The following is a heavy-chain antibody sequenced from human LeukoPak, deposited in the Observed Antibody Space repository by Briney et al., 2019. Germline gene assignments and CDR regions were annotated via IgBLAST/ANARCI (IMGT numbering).Heavy chain of an antibody. CDR1: GFTFSSYA. CDR3: ARDRGLGAFDY. V-gene: IGHV3-30*01. CDR2: ISHDGSNK. Sequence: GRSLRLSCAASGFTFSSYAMHWVRQAPGKGLEWVAVISHDGSNKYYADSVKGRFTISRDNSKNTLYLQMNSLRAEDTAVYYCARDRGLGAFDYWGQGTLVTVSS. D-gene: IGHD3-16*01. J-gene: IGHJ4*02.